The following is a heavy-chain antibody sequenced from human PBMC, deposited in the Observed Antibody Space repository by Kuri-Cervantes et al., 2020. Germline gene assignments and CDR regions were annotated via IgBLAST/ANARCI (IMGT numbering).Heavy chain of an antibody. CDR1: GFTFSSYS. Sequence: GESLKISCAASGFTFSSYSMNWVRQAPGKGLEWVSYISSSSSTIYYADSVKGRFTISRDNAKNSLYLQMNSLRDEDTAVYYCAKDPRGGYETSYFDYWGQGTLVTVSS. CDR3: AKDPRGGYETSYFDY. V-gene: IGHV3-48*02. CDR2: ISSSSSTI. J-gene: IGHJ4*02. D-gene: IGHD1-1*01.